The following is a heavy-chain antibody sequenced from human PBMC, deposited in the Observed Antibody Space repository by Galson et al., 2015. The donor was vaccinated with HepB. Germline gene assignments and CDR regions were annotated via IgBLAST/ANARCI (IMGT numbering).Heavy chain of an antibody. D-gene: IGHD5-18*01. CDR2: ISYDGSNK. J-gene: IGHJ4*02. V-gene: IGHV3-30*04. CDR1: GFTFSSYA. Sequence: SLRLSCAASGFTFSSYAMHWVRQAPGKGLEWVAVISYDGSNKYYADSVKGRFTISSDNSKNTLYLQMNSLRAEDTAVYYCARDRSVDTAMAKGLDYWGQGTLVTVSS. CDR3: ARDRSVDTAMAKGLDY.